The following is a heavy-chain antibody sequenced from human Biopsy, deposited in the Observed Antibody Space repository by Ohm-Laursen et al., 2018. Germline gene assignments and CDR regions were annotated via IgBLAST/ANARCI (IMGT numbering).Heavy chain of an antibody. D-gene: IGHD3-22*01. J-gene: IGHJ2*01. CDR2: VYYTGST. V-gene: IGHV4-59*01. Sequence: SETLSLTCTVSGDSISSYYWSWIRQPPGKGLQRIGYVYYTGSTDYNPSPQSRVTISVDTSKNHFSLRLRSVTPADTAIYYCARDRGYYSDRTVPGYFDLWGRGTLVTVSS. CDR3: ARDRGYYSDRTVPGYFDL. CDR1: GDSISSYY.